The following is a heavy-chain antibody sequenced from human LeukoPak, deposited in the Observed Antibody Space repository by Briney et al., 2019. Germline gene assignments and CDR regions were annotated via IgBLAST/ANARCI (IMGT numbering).Heavy chain of an antibody. J-gene: IGHJ4*02. V-gene: IGHV1-69*04. CDR1: GGTFSSYA. Sequence: SVKVSCKASGGTFSSYAISWVRQAPGQGLEWMGRIIPILGIANYAQKFQGRVTITADKSTSTAYMELSSLRSEDTAVYYCARGPDYYDSSGPSYFDYWGQGTLVTVSS. D-gene: IGHD3-22*01. CDR2: IIPILGIA. CDR3: ARGPDYYDSSGPSYFDY.